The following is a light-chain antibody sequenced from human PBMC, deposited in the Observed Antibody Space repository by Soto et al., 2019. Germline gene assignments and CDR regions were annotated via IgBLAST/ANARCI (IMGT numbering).Light chain of an antibody. V-gene: IGKV3-15*01. CDR3: QQCNHWPPAYT. CDR2: AAS. Sequence: EIVMTQSPATLSMSPGERATLSCRASQSVSNNLVWYQQKPGQAPRLLIYAASTRATGVPARFSGSGSGTAFTITISGLQSEDFAVYYCQQCNHWPPAYTFGQGTKLEIK. CDR1: QSVSNN. J-gene: IGKJ2*01.